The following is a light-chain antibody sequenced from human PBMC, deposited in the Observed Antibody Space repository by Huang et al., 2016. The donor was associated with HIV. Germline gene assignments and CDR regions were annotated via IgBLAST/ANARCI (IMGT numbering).Light chain of an antibody. CDR3: QQYNNWPPWT. Sequence: EIVMTQSPATLSVSPGERATLSCRASQSVSSNLAWYQQKPGQAPRLLIYGASTRATGIPARFSGSGSGTEFTLTISSRQSEDLAVDYCQQYNNWPPWTVGQGTKVEIK. CDR1: QSVSSN. V-gene: IGKV3-15*01. J-gene: IGKJ1*01. CDR2: GAS.